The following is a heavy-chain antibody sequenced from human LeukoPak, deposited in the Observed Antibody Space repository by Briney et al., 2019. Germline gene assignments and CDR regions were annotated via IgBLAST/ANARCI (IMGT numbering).Heavy chain of an antibody. V-gene: IGHV3-9*01. CDR2: ISWNSGSI. Sequence: GGSLRLSCAASGFTFDDYAMHWVRQAPGKGLEWVSGISWNSGSIGYADSVKGRFTISRDNAKNTLYLQMNSLRAEDTAVYYCARYPLGYCSSTSCYIWGQGTLVTVSS. CDR3: ARYPLGYCSSTSCYI. J-gene: IGHJ4*02. D-gene: IGHD2-2*02. CDR1: GFTFDDYA.